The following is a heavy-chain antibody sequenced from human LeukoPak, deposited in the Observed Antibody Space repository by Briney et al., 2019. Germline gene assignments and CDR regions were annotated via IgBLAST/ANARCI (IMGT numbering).Heavy chain of an antibody. Sequence: GGSLRLSCAASGFTFSTYWMYWVRQAPGKGLAWVSRIDSAGNSATYGDPVKGRFTISRDNAKNTLYLQMNSLRAEDTAVYYCARGGYYSFDIWGQETMVTVSS. CDR1: GFTFSTYW. V-gene: IGHV3-74*01. D-gene: IGHD2-8*01. J-gene: IGHJ3*02. CDR3: ARGGYYSFDI. CDR2: IDSAGNSA.